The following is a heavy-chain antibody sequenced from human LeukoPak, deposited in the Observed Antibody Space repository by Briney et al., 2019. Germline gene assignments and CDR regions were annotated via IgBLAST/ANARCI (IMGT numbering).Heavy chain of an antibody. J-gene: IGHJ4*02. CDR2: IKQDGSEK. Sequence: GGSLRLSCEASGFTFSGYWMSWVRQAPGKGLEWVANIKQDGSEKYYVDSVKGRFTISRDNAKNSLYLQMNSLRAEDTAVYYCARLSITMVRGVIDYWGQGTLVTVSS. CDR3: ARLSITMVRGVIDY. CDR1: GFTFSGYW. V-gene: IGHV3-7*01. D-gene: IGHD3-10*01.